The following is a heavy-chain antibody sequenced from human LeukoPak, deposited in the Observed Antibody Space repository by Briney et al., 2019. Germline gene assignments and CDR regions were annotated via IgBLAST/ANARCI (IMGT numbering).Heavy chain of an antibody. J-gene: IGHJ6*03. CDR2: VYSRGST. D-gene: IGHD1-26*01. CDR3: AGNSGSYPDYYFHYYLDV. CDR1: GGSISSGSFY. V-gene: IGHV4-61*02. Sequence: SSESLSLTCSVSGGSISSGSFYWSWIRQPAGKGLEWIGRVYSRGSTSYNPSLKSRVTISVDTSKNQFSLKLTSVTAADTAVYYCAGNSGSYPDYYFHYYLDVWGKGTTVTVSS.